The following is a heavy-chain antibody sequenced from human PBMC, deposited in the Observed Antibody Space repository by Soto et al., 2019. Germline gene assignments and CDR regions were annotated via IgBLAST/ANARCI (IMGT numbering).Heavy chain of an antibody. CDR3: AKDSVFSYILTGYYFDY. D-gene: IGHD3-9*01. J-gene: IGHJ4*02. V-gene: IGHV3-23*01. CDR2: ISGSGGST. CDR1: GFTFSSYA. Sequence: PGGSLRLSCAASGFTFSSYAMSWVRQAPGKGLEWVSAISGSGGSTYYADSVKGRFTISRDRSKNTLYLQMNSLRAEDTAVYYCAKDSVFSYILTGYYFDYWGQGTLVTVSS.